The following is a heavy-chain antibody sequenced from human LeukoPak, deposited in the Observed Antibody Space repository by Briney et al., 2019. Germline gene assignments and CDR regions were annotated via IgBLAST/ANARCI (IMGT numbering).Heavy chain of an antibody. CDR3: ARVSPHRKISYGYQNWFDP. J-gene: IGHJ5*02. Sequence: ASVKVSCKASGYTFTNYHITWARQAPGQGLEWMGWISGYNGNTNYAQKLQGRVTMTTDTSTSTAYMELRSLRSGDTAMYYCARVSPHRKISYGYQNWFDPWGQGTLVTVSS. D-gene: IGHD5-18*01. CDR2: ISGYNGNT. CDR1: GYTFTNYH. V-gene: IGHV1-18*01.